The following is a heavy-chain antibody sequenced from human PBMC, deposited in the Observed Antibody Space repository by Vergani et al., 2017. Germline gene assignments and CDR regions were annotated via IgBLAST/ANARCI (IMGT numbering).Heavy chain of an antibody. CDR2: IYYSGTT. J-gene: IGHJ5*02. Sequence: QLQLQESGPGLVKPSETLSLTCSVSGGSISRTSYYWGWIRQPPGKGLEWIGSIYYSGTTYYNPSLKSRVTISVDTSKNQFSLTVSSVTAADTAVYYCVRTVALWFGETKDGGWFDPWGQGTLVTVTS. CDR1: GGSISRTSYY. D-gene: IGHD3-10*01. CDR3: VRTVALWFGETKDGGWFDP. V-gene: IGHV4-39*01.